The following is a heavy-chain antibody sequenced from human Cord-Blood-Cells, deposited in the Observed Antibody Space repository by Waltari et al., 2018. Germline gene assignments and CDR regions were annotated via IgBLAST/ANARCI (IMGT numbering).Heavy chain of an antibody. CDR1: GGSISSSSYY. CDR2: IYYSVGT. J-gene: IGHJ6*02. V-gene: IGHV4-39*01. CDR3: ARPEVYGDYQPYYYYGMDV. D-gene: IGHD4-17*01. Sequence: QLQLQESGPGLVKPSETLSLTCTVSGGSISSSSYYWAWIRQPPGKGLEWIGSIYYSVGTYYNPSLKSRVTISVDTSKNQFSLKLSCVTAADTAVYYCARPEVYGDYQPYYYYGMDVWGQGTTVTVSS.